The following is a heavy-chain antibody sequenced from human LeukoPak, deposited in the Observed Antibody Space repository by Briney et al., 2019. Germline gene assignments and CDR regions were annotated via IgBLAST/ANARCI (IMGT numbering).Heavy chain of an antibody. CDR1: SGSFRTYY. Sequence: SETLSLTCTVSSGSFRTYYWSWIRQPPGKGLEWIGYIFYNEGTSYNPSLKSRVTISVYTSNNQLSLKVNSVTAADTAMYYCVKSNSRYQPWTLDIWGRGTMVTVSS. D-gene: IGHD2-2*01. V-gene: IGHV4-59*01. CDR2: IFYNEGT. CDR3: VKSNSRYQPWTLDI. J-gene: IGHJ3*02.